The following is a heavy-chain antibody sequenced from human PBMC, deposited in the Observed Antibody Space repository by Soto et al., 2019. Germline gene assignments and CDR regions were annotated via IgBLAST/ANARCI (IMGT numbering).Heavy chain of an antibody. D-gene: IGHD3-3*01. Sequence: SLRLSCAASGFTFSSYGMHWVRQAPGKGLEWVAVISYDGSNKYYADSVKGRFTISRDNSKNTLYLKMNSLRAEDTAVYYCAKAPPYYDFWSGFLGRGYYGMDVWGQGTTVTVSS. CDR3: AKAPPYYDFWSGFLGRGYYGMDV. CDR2: ISYDGSNK. CDR1: GFTFSSYG. J-gene: IGHJ6*02. V-gene: IGHV3-30*18.